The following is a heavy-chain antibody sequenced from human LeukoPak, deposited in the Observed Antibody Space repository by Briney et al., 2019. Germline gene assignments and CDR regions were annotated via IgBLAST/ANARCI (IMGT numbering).Heavy chain of an antibody. D-gene: IGHD5-18*01. V-gene: IGHV4-59*01. CDR2: IYYSGST. CDR3: ARNTAMEYYYMDV. Sequence: SETLSLTCTVSGGSISRYYWSWLRQPPGKGLEWIGYIYYSGSTNYNPSLKSRVTISVDTSKNQFSLKLSSVTAADTAVYYCARNTAMEYYYMDVWGKGPRSPSP. CDR1: GGSISRYY. J-gene: IGHJ6*03.